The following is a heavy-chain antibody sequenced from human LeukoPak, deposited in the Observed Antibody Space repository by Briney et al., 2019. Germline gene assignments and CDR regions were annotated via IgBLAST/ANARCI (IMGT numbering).Heavy chain of an antibody. Sequence: SETLSLTCTVSGGSISSSSYYWGWIRQPPGKGLEWIGSIYYSGSTYYNPSLESRVTISVDTSKNQFSLKLSSVTAADTAVYYCARRPETLNSYYDFWSGYYRGVDAFDIWGQGTMVTVSS. V-gene: IGHV4-39*01. CDR2: IYYSGST. CDR1: GGSISSSSYY. D-gene: IGHD3-3*01. CDR3: ARRPETLNSYYDFWSGYYRGVDAFDI. J-gene: IGHJ3*02.